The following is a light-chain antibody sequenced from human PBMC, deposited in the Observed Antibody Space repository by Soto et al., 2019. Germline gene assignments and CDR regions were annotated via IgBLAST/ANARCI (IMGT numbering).Light chain of an antibody. Sequence: EIVLTQSPGTLSLSPGERVTLSCRASQSVSSTHLAWFQQKSGPAPRLLISGASSRATGIPDRFSGGGSGTDFTLTISRLAPEDFAVYYCQQCGDAPYTFGQVTKLEIK. CDR2: GAS. J-gene: IGKJ2*01. V-gene: IGKV3-20*01. CDR1: QSVSSTH. CDR3: QQCGDAPYT.